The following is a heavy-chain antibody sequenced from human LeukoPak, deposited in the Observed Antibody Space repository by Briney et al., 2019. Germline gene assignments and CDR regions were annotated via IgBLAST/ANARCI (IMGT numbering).Heavy chain of an antibody. D-gene: IGHD5-24*01. CDR3: AKPGTVEARVYYYMDV. Sequence: GGSLRLSCAASGFTFSSYGMHWVRQAPGKGLEWVAFIRYDGSNKYYADSVKGRFTISRDNSKNTLYLQMNSLRAEDTAVYYCAKPGTVEARVYYYMDVWGKGTTVTISS. V-gene: IGHV3-30*02. CDR1: GFTFSSYG. CDR2: IRYDGSNK. J-gene: IGHJ6*03.